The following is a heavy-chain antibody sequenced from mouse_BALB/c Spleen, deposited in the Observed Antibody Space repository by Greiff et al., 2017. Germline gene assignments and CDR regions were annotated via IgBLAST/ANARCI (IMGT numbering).Heavy chain of an antibody. D-gene: IGHD3-3*01. CDR1: GYSITSDYA. CDR3: ASSYTAMDY. CDR2: ISYSGST. J-gene: IGHJ4*01. V-gene: IGHV3-2*02. Sequence: EVQLQQSGPGLVKPSQSLSLTCTVTGYSITSDYAWNWIRQFPGNKLEWMGYISYSGSTSYNPSLKSRISITRDTSKNQFFLQLNSVTTEDTATYYCASSYTAMDYWGQGTSVTVSA.